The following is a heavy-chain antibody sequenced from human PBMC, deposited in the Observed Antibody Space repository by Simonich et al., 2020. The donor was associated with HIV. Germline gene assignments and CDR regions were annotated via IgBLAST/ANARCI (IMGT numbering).Heavy chain of an antibody. D-gene: IGHD3-22*01. V-gene: IGHV1-24*01. J-gene: IGHJ1*01. Sequence: QVQLVQSGAEVKKPGASVKVSCKVSGYTLTDLSLHWVRQAPGKGLELMVNVDPEDDETIYSQEFKGRVTMTEDTSPDTAYMGLSSLRSEDTAVYYCATDSAYYYDSRDFYGGYFQHWGQGTLVTVSS. CDR3: ATDSAYYYDSRDFYGGYFQH. CDR1: GYTLTDLS. CDR2: VDPEDDET.